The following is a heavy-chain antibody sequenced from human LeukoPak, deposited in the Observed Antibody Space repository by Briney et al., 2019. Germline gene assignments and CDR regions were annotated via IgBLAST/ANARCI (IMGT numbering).Heavy chain of an antibody. J-gene: IGHJ3*01. Sequence: GGSLRLSCAASGFTFSSYWMSWVRQAPGKGLEWVANIRQDGSEKYYVDSVKGRLTISRDNAKNSLYLQMNSLRAEDTGIYYCARAGYYGDDAFDLWGQGTMVTVSS. CDR2: IRQDGSEK. V-gene: IGHV3-7*01. CDR3: ARAGYYGDDAFDL. D-gene: IGHD2/OR15-2a*01. CDR1: GFTFSSYW.